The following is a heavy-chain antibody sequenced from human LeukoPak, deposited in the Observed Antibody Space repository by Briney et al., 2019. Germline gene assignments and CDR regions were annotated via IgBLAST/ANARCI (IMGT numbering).Heavy chain of an antibody. J-gene: IGHJ6*02. D-gene: IGHD3-10*01. CDR1: GGSISSYY. V-gene: IGHV4-59*08. CDR2: IYYSGST. Sequence: SETLSLTCTVSGGSISSYYWSWIRQPPGKGLEWIGYIYYSGSTNYSPSLKSRVTISVDTSKNQFSLKLSSVTAADTAVYYCARHYRGSGSIYGMDVWGQGTTVTVSS. CDR3: ARHYRGSGSIYGMDV.